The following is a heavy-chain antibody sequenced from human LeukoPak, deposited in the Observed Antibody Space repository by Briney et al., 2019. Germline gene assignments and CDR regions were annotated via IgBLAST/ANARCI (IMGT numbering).Heavy chain of an antibody. CDR1: GGSLGSSSYY. J-gene: IGHJ2*01. V-gene: IGHV4-39*01. Sequence: SETLSLTCTVSGGSLGSSSYYWGWIRQPPGKGLEWIGSIYYSGSTYYNPSLKGRVTISVDTSKNQFSLKLSSVTAADTAVYYCARTVTYWYFDLWGRGTLVTVSS. D-gene: IGHD4-17*01. CDR2: IYYSGST. CDR3: ARTVTYWYFDL.